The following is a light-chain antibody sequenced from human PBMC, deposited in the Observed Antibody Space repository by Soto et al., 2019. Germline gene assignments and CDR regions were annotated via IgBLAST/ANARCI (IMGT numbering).Light chain of an antibody. CDR1: QSVSSSY. V-gene: IGKV3-20*01. CDR2: GAS. CDR3: QQYGSSRT. J-gene: IGKJ1*01. Sequence: EIVLTQSPGTLSLSPGERATLSCRASQSVSSSYLAWYKQKPGQAPRLLIYGASSRATGIPDRFSGSGSGTDFNLTISRLEPEDFAVYYCQQYGSSRTFGQGTKVEIK.